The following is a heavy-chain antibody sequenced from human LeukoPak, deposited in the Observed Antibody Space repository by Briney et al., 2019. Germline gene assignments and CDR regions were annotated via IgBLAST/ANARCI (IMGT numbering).Heavy chain of an antibody. V-gene: IGHV3-21*01. CDR1: GFTFSSYS. CDR3: ARADSSSSGRDY. J-gene: IGHJ4*02. D-gene: IGHD6-6*01. CDR2: ISSSSSYI. Sequence: GGSLRLSCAASGFTFSSYSMNWVRQAPGKGLEWVSSISSSSSYIYYADSVKGRFTISRDNAKNSLYLQMNSLRAEDTAVYYCARADSSSSGRDYWSQGTLVTVSS.